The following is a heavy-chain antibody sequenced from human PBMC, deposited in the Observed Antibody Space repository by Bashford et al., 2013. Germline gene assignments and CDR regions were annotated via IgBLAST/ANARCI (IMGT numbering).Heavy chain of an antibody. CDR2: ISGSGGST. CDR3: ARGYYDFWSGYPHGMDV. J-gene: IGHJ6*02. CDR1: GFTFSSYA. D-gene: IGHD3-3*01. V-gene: IGHV3-23*01. Sequence: GGSLRLSCAASGFTFSSYAMSWVRQAPGKGLEWVSAISGSGGSTYYADSVKGRFTISRDNSKNSLYLQMNSLRAEDTAVYYCARGYYDFWSGYPHGMDVWGQGTTVTVSS.